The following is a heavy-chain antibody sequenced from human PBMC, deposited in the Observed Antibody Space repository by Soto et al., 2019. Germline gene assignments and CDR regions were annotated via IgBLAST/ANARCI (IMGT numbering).Heavy chain of an antibody. Sequence: SVKVSCKASGVTFSSYAISWVRQAPGQGLEWMGGIIPIFGTANYAQKFQGRVTITADESTSTAYMELSSLRSEDTAVYYCASQYYYDSSGYALDAFDIWGQGTMVTVSS. D-gene: IGHD3-22*01. V-gene: IGHV1-69*13. CDR2: IIPIFGTA. CDR3: ASQYYYDSSGYALDAFDI. J-gene: IGHJ3*02. CDR1: GVTFSSYA.